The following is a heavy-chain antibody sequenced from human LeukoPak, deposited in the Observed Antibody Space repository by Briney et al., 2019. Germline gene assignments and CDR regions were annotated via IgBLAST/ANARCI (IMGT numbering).Heavy chain of an antibody. CDR3: ARWNYP. V-gene: IGHV3-53*01. CDR2: IYNGGAT. J-gene: IGHJ5*02. Sequence: PGRSLRLSCAASGFIVSENFMSWVRQAPGKGLEWVSVIYNGGATFYADSVRGRFTIFRDDSKNMLYLQMNSLRVEDTAVYYCARWNYPWGQGTLVAVSS. D-gene: IGHD1-1*01. CDR1: GFIVSENF.